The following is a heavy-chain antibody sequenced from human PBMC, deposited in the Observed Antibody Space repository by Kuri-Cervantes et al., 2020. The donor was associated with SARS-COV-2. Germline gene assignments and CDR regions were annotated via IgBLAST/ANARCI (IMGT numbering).Heavy chain of an antibody. CDR2: IYYSGST. J-gene: IGHJ4*02. V-gene: IGHV4-59*12. CDR1: GGSISSYY. Sequence: ESLKISCTVSGGSISSYYWSWIRQPPGKGLEWIGYIYYSGSTYYNPSLKSLVTISVDTSKNQFSLKLSSVTAADTAVYYCARARRITIFGVVTHFDYWGQGTLVTVSS. CDR3: ARARRITIFGVVTHFDY. D-gene: IGHD3-3*01.